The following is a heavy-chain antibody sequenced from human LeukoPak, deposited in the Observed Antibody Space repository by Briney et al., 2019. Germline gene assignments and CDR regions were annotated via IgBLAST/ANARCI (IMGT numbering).Heavy chain of an antibody. CDR2: ISWNSGSI. J-gene: IGHJ4*02. Sequence: GGSLRLSCAASGFTFDDYAMHWVRQAPGKGLEWVSGISWNSGSIGYADSVKGRFTISRDNAKNSLYLQMNSLRAEDTALYYCAKDMWASSGYYYPFDYWGQGTLVTVSS. D-gene: IGHD3-22*01. CDR1: GFTFDDYA. CDR3: AKDMWASSGYYYPFDY. V-gene: IGHV3-9*01.